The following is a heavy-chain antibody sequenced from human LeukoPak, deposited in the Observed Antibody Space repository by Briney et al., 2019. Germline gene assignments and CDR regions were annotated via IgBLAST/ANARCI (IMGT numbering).Heavy chain of an antibody. CDR2: IYTSGST. Sequence: SQTLSLTCTVSGGSISSGSYYWSWIRQPAGKGLEWIGRIYTSGSTNYNPSLKSRVTMSVDTSKNQFSLKLSSVTAADTAVYYCAREWWLPPAGAMDVWGKGTTVIVSS. J-gene: IGHJ6*04. CDR3: AREWWLPPAGAMDV. V-gene: IGHV4-61*02. D-gene: IGHD5-12*01. CDR1: GGSISSGSYY.